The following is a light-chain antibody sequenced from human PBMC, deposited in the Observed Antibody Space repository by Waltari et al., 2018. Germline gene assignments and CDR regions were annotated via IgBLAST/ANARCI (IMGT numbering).Light chain of an antibody. CDR1: QGISNS. CDR2: GAS. Sequence: DIQMTQSPSSLSVSVGDRVTITCRASQGISNSLAWYQQKPGKAPKLLLHGASSLESGVPSRFSGSGSGTDYTLTISSLQPEDCATYYCQQYYTAPYTFGQGTKLEIK. J-gene: IGKJ2*01. V-gene: IGKV1-NL1*01. CDR3: QQYYTAPYT.